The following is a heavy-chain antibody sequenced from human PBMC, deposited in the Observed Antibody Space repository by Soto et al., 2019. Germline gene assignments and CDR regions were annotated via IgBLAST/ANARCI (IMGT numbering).Heavy chain of an antibody. J-gene: IGHJ4*02. CDR2: INPNSGGT. D-gene: IGHD6-19*01. CDR3: EREFIAVAGTDY. CDR1: GYTFTGYY. V-gene: IGHV1-2*02. Sequence: ASVKVSCKASGYTFTGYYMHWVRQAPGQGLEWMGWINPNSGGTNYAQKFQGRVTMTRDTSISTAYMELSRLRSDDTAVYYCEREFIAVAGTDYWGQGALVTVSS.